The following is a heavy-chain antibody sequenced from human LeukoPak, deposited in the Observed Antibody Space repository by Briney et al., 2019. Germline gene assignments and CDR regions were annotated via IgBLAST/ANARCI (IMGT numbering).Heavy chain of an antibody. CDR3: AKVWVVTIGLAAAGIFDY. Sequence: PGGSLRLSCAASGFTFGNYAMSWVRQAPGKGLEWVSGISGSGDNTYYADSVKGRFTISRDNSKNTLYLQMNSLRAEDTAVYYCAKVWVVTIGLAAAGIFDYWGQGTLVTVSS. D-gene: IGHD6-13*01. J-gene: IGHJ4*02. V-gene: IGHV3-23*01. CDR1: GFTFGNYA. CDR2: ISGSGDNT.